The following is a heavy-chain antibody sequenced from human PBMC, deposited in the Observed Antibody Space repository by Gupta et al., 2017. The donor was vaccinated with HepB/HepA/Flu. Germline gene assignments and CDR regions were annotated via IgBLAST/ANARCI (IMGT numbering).Heavy chain of an antibody. V-gene: IGHV3-72*01. CDR3: SGTVTGRHFDY. Sequence: EVQLVVSGGGLVQPGGSLRLSCEVSGFTFSDLFIDWVRRAPGKGLEWIGRSRNKANSYSTEYAASVKGRFTVSRDDSKNSMYLQMNSLQTEDTAVYYCSGTVTGRHFDYWGQGTLVTVSS. J-gene: IGHJ4*02. CDR2: SRNKANSYST. D-gene: IGHD6-19*01. CDR1: GFTFSDLF.